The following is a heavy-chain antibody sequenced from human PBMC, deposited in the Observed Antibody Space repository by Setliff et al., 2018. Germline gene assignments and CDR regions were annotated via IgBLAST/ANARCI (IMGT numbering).Heavy chain of an antibody. D-gene: IGHD6-19*01. Sequence: LRLSCKASGFTLSDAWMSWVRQAPGKGLEWVGRIKRIIDSETTTHAGPVKGRFTVSRDDSKSTLYLQMNNLKTEDTAVYYCTTSPISSGWHGYADYNMDVWGQGTTVTVSS. J-gene: IGHJ6*02. CDR3: TTSPISSGWHGYADYNMDV. CDR2: IKRIIDSETT. V-gene: IGHV3-15*01. CDR1: GFTLSDAW.